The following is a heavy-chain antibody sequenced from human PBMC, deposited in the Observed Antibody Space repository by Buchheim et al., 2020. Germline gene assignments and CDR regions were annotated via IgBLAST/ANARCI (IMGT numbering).Heavy chain of an antibody. Sequence: QLLESGGGLVQPGGSLRLSCVASGFSFASYAMTWVRRAPGKGLEWVSAISGPGGITHYADSVRGRFIISRDKSKNTLTLEINSLRAEDTAEYYCARLTGYSTNRYFYGMDVWGQGTT. V-gene: IGHV3-23*01. D-gene: IGHD5-24*01. CDR1: GFSFASYA. J-gene: IGHJ6*02. CDR2: ISGPGGIT. CDR3: ARLTGYSTNRYFYGMDV.